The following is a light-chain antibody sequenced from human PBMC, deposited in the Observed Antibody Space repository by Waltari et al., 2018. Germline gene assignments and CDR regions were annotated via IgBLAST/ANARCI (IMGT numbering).Light chain of an antibody. CDR3: QVWDSSPETVV. Sequence: SYVLTQPPSASVAPGKTATIACGGNNVGGKSVQWYQQKPGQAPVLVVHDDKARPSGIPDRFSGSNSGEPATLTISRVEVGDEADYYWQVWDSSPETVVFGGGTKLTVL. J-gene: IGLJ2*01. CDR1: NVGGKS. V-gene: IGLV3-21*01. CDR2: DDK.